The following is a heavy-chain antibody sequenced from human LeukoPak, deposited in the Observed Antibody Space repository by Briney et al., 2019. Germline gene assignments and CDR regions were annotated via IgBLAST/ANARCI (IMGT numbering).Heavy chain of an antibody. CDR2: ISSGGSVM. CDR3: AGGGGSYYFDS. Sequence: PGGSLRLSCAASGFTFSDNYMSWIRQAPGKGLEWVSYISSGGSVMYYADSVKGRFTISRDNAKNSLYLQVNSLRAEDTAVYYCAGGGGSYYFDSWGQGTLVTVSS. V-gene: IGHV3-11*04. CDR1: GFTFSDNY. D-gene: IGHD1-26*01. J-gene: IGHJ4*02.